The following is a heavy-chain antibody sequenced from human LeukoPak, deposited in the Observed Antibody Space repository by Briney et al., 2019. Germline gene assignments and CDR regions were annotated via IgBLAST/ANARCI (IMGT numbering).Heavy chain of an antibody. Sequence: SETLSLTCTVSGGSISGWYWSWIRQPPGKGLEWIGYIYGSGYTNYNPSLKSRVTMSIDKSQNQFSLKLSSVTAADTAVYYCARNGGGSGWGNWFDPWGQGTLVTVSS. CDR2: IYGSGYT. CDR1: GGSISGWY. CDR3: ARNGGGSGWGNWFDP. J-gene: IGHJ5*02. V-gene: IGHV4-59*12. D-gene: IGHD6-19*01.